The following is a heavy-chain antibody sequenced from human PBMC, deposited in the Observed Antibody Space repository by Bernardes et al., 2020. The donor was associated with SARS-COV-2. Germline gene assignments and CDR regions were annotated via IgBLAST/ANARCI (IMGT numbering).Heavy chain of an antibody. CDR1: GAAITSGHFY. D-gene: IGHD2-21*02. J-gene: IGHJ5*02. CDR2: ITVTGPT. V-gene: IGHV4-39*01. Sequence: SETLSLTCTVSGAAITSGHFYWGWICQAPGKGLEWIGSITVTGPTYYIPSLMSRVPISVDTSKNQFYLNLNSVTAADTAVYYCARRGCDYGNCYSLDPWSQGTLVAVSS. CDR3: ARRGCDYGNCYSLDP.